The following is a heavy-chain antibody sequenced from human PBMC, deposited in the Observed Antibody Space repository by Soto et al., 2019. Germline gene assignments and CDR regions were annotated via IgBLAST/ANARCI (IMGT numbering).Heavy chain of an antibody. CDR1: GFTLSNYA. V-gene: IGHV3-21*01. Sequence: EVQLVESGGGLVQPGGSLRLSCAASGFTLSNYAVNWFRQAPGKGLGWVSYISSDSRYIYHGASGKGRFTISRDNARNSVDLQMNSLRDEDTAVYYCARIKLVDFFFINVDVYDMDVWGQGTPVTVSS. CDR2: ISSDSRYI. CDR3: ARIKLVDFFFINVDVYDMDV. J-gene: IGHJ6*02. D-gene: IGHD2-15*01.